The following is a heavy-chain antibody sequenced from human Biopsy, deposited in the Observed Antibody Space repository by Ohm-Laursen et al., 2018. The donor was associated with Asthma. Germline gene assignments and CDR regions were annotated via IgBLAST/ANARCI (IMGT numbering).Heavy chain of an antibody. Sequence: SLRLSCAASGFNFRSYTLYWVRQAPGKGLEWVAGIFFDGSNKYYADSVKGRFTISRDNSKDTLYLQVNSLRGDDTAVYYCARGKTWGRSYYFDYWGQGTLVTVSS. CDR3: ARGKTWGRSYYFDY. D-gene: IGHD6-6*01. V-gene: IGHV3-30-3*01. CDR1: GFNFRSYT. CDR2: IFFDGSNK. J-gene: IGHJ4*02.